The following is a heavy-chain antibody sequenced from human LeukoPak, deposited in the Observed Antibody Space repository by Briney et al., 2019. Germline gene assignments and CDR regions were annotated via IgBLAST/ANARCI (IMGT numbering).Heavy chain of an antibody. CDR3: ATAGITIFGVALPADV. Sequence: ASVKVSCKPSGYTFTSYGISWVRQAPGQALEWMGWISAYNGNTNYAQKLQGRVTMTTDTSTSTAYMELRSLRSDDTAVYYCATAGITIFGVALPADVWGKGTTVTVSS. D-gene: IGHD3-3*01. CDR2: ISAYNGNT. V-gene: IGHV1-18*01. CDR1: GYTFTSYG. J-gene: IGHJ6*04.